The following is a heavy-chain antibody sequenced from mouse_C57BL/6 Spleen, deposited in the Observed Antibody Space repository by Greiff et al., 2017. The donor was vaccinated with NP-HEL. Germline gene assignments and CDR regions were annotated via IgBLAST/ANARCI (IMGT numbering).Heavy chain of an antibody. CDR2: ISSGGDYI. CDR1: GFTFSSYA. J-gene: IGHJ4*01. Sequence: EVKVVESGEGLVKPGGSLKLSCAASGFTFSSYAMSWVRQTPEKRLEWVAYISSGGDYIYYADTVKGRFTISRDNARNTLYLQMSSLKSEDTAMYYCTRDTTVVAYYAMDYWGQGTSVTVSS. CDR3: TRDTTVVAYYAMDY. D-gene: IGHD1-1*01. V-gene: IGHV5-9-1*02.